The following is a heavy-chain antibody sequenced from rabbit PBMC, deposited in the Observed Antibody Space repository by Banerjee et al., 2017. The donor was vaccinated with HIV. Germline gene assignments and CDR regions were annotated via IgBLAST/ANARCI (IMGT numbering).Heavy chain of an antibody. D-gene: IGHD2-1*01. V-gene: IGHV1S7*01. J-gene: IGHJ3*01. CDR3: ARGYDDYDARLDL. CDR1: GIDFSLYY. Sequence: QLKESGGGLVQPGGSLKLSCKASGIDFSLYYMSWVRQAPGKGLEWIGYIDPIFGTTYYATGVDGRFTISSHNAQNTLWLQLNSLTAADTATYFCARGYDDYDARLDLWGPGTLVTVS. CDR2: IDPIFGTT.